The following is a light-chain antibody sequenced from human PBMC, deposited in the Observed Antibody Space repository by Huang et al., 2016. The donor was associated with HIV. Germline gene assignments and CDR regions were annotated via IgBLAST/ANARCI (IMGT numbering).Light chain of an antibody. CDR2: DAS. J-gene: IGKJ3*01. CDR3: QQYDTSFT. V-gene: IGKV1-33*01. Sequence: DIQMTQSPASLSASVGARVTITCQASQDISNFMNWYHQKPGEAPKLLIYDASNLETGVPSRFTGSGYGTNFLFTINSLQPEDIGTYYCQQYDTSFTFGPGTTVDIK. CDR1: QDISNF.